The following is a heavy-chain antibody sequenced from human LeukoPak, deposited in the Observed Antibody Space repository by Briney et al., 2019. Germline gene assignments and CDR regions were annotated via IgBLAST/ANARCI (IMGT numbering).Heavy chain of an antibody. CDR2: TVSEIDGGTT. V-gene: IGHV3-15*04. D-gene: IGHD1-7*01. J-gene: IGHJ6*02. Sequence: GGSLRLSCAASGFTFNYAWMSWVRQVPGKGLEWVGQTVSEIDGGTTDYAAPVKGRFTISRDDSKSTLYLQMNRLKIEDTAVYYCTTDEDWNYARKDVRGQGATVIVSS. CDR3: TTDEDWNYARKDV. CDR1: GFTFNYAW.